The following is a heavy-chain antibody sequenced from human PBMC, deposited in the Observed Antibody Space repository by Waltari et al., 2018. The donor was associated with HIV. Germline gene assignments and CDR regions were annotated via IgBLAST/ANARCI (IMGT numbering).Heavy chain of an antibody. Sequence: QVQLQQWGAGLLKPSETLSLTCAVYGGSFSGYYWSWIGQPPGKGLEWIGEINHSGSTNYNPSLKSRVTISVDTSKNQFSLKLSSVTAADTAVYYCASSIAYYDFWSGYSMTYGMDVWGQGTTVTVSS. CDR3: ASSIAYYDFWSGYSMTYGMDV. CDR2: INHSGST. V-gene: IGHV4-34*01. J-gene: IGHJ6*02. D-gene: IGHD3-3*01. CDR1: GGSFSGYY.